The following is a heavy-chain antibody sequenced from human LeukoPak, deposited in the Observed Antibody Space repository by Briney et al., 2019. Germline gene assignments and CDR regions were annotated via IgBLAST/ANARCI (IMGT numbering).Heavy chain of an antibody. CDR1: GYTFTTYG. CDR3: VTDPNIYDVLTGYSYYLDS. D-gene: IGHD3-9*01. J-gene: IGHJ4*02. CDR2: ISPYNGNT. V-gene: IGHV1-18*01. Sequence: ASVKVSCKASGYTFTTYGITWVRQAPGQGLEWMGWISPYNGNTNYAQRLQGRVTMTTDTSTSTAYMELRSLRSDDTAVYYCVTDPNIYDVLTGYSYYLDSWGQGTLVTVSA.